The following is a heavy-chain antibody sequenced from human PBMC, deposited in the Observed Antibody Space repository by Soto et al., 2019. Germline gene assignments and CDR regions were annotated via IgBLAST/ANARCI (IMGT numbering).Heavy chain of an antibody. J-gene: IGHJ4*02. V-gene: IGHV4-59*01. D-gene: IGHD3-10*01. Sequence: SETLSLTCTVSGGSISSYYWSWIRQPPGKGLEWIGYIYYSGSTNYNPSLKSRVTISVDTSKNQFSLKLSSVTAADTAVYYCVRATAVYYYFDYWGLGTLVTLS. CDR2: IYYSGST. CDR3: VRATAVYYYFDY. CDR1: GGSISSYY.